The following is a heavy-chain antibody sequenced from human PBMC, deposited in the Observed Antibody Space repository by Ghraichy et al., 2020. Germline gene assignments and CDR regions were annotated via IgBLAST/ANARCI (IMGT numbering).Heavy chain of an antibody. CDR2: IYPGDSDT. D-gene: IGHD2-15*01. Sequence: GESLNISCKGSGYSFTSYWIGWVRQMPGKGLEWMGIIYPGDSDTRYSPSFQGQVTISADKSISTAYLQWSSLKASDTAMYYCARLLTSTERYCSGGSCYSYFDYWGQGILVTVSS. J-gene: IGHJ4*02. CDR3: ARLLTSTERYCSGGSCYSYFDY. CDR1: GYSFTSYW. V-gene: IGHV5-51*01.